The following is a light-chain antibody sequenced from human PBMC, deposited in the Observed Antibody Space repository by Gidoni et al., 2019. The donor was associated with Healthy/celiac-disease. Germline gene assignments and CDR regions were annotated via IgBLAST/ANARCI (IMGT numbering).Light chain of an antibody. CDR2: GTS. CDR3: QSYDSSLSGYV. J-gene: IGLJ1*01. CDR1: SSNIGAGYD. V-gene: IGLV1-40*01. Sequence: QSVLTQPPSVSGAPGQRVPISCTGRSSNIGAGYDVHWYQQLPGTAPKLLIYGTSNRPSGVPDRFSGSKSGTSASLAITGLQAEDEADYYCQSYDSSLSGYVFGTGTKVTVL.